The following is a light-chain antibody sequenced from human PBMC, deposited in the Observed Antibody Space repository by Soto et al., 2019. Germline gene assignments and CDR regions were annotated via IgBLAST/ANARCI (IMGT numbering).Light chain of an antibody. CDR3: QQYYSTPYT. Sequence: DIVMTQSPDSLAVSLGERATINCKSSQSVLYSSNNKNYLAWYQQKPGQPPKLLIYWASTRESGVPDRFSGSGSGTDFTLTISSLQAEDVAVYYCQQYYSTPYTFGQETKVDIK. J-gene: IGKJ2*01. V-gene: IGKV4-1*01. CDR2: WAS. CDR1: QSVLYSSNNKNY.